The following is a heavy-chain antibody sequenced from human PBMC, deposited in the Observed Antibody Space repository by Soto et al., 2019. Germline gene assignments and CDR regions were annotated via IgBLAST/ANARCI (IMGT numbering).Heavy chain of an antibody. Sequence: KTSETLSLTCTVSGGSISSYYWGWFGQPQGKALEWIVYIYYSGSTNYNPSLKSRVTISVDTSKNQFSLKLSSVTAADTAVYYCASQKLGDYIWGSYFPFDYWGQGTLVTVSS. V-gene: IGHV4-59*08. CDR1: GGSISSYY. CDR3: ASQKLGDYIWGSYFPFDY. J-gene: IGHJ4*02. D-gene: IGHD3-16*01. CDR2: IYYSGST.